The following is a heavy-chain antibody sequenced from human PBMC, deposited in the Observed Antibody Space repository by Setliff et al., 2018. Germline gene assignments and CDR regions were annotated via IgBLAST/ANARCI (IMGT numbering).Heavy chain of an antibody. V-gene: IGHV1-69*08. Sequence: SVKVSCKASGGTFSIYTISWVRQAPGQGLEWMGRIIPIFGTANYAQKFQGRVTITADKSTSTAYMELSSLRSEDTAVYYCAPSHQYSSSPFDYWGQGTLVTVSS. CDR3: APSHQYSSSPFDY. D-gene: IGHD6-6*01. CDR1: GGTFSIYT. CDR2: IIPIFGTA. J-gene: IGHJ4*02.